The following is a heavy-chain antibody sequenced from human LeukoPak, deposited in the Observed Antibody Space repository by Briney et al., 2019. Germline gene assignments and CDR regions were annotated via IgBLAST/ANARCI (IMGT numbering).Heavy chain of an antibody. CDR1: GGSISSYY. J-gene: IGHJ4*02. CDR3: ARGAGEAGYYFDY. D-gene: IGHD3-16*01. Sequence: SETLSLTCTVSGGSISSYYWSWIRQPPGKGLEWIGYIYFSGSTNYNPSLKSRVTISVDTSKNQFSLKLSSVTAADTAVYYCARGAGEAGYYFDYWSQGTLVTVSS. CDR2: IYFSGST. V-gene: IGHV4-59*01.